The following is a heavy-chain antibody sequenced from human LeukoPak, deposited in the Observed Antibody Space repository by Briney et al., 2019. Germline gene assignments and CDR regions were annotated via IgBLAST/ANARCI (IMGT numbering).Heavy chain of an antibody. CDR3: ARFHAPINRVGATPPGVYAFDI. CDR2: IYYSGST. CDR1: GGSISSGGYY. J-gene: IGHJ3*02. V-gene: IGHV4-31*03. D-gene: IGHD1-26*01. Sequence: PSQTLSLTCTVSGGSISSGGYYWSWIRQHPGKGLEWIGYIYYSGSTYYNPSLKSRVTISVDTSKNQFSLKLSSVTAADTAVYYCARFHAPINRVGATPPGVYAFDIWGQGTMVTVSS.